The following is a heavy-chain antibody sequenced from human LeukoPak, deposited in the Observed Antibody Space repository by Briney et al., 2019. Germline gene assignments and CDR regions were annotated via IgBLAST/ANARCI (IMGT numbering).Heavy chain of an antibody. V-gene: IGHV1-69*04. Sequence: GSSVKVSCKASGGTFSSYAISWERQAPGQGLEWMGRIIPIFGIANYAQKFQGRVTITADKSTSTAYMELSSLRSEDTAVYYCATGDRGVMKGAFDIWGQGTMVTVSS. CDR3: ATGDRGVMKGAFDI. D-gene: IGHD2-21*02. J-gene: IGHJ3*02. CDR1: GGTFSSYA. CDR2: IIPIFGIA.